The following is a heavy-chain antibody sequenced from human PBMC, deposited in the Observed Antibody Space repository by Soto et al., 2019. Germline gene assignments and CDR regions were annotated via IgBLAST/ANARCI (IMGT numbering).Heavy chain of an antibody. D-gene: IGHD2-2*01. CDR1: GGTFSSYA. Sequence: SVKVSCKASGGTFSSYAISWVRQAPGQGLEWMGGIIPIFGTANYAQKFQGRVTITADKSTSTAYMELSSLRAGDTAVYYCARGQRPMGYYGMDVWGQGTTVTVSS. CDR2: IIPIFGTA. CDR3: ARGQRPMGYYGMDV. J-gene: IGHJ6*02. V-gene: IGHV1-69*06.